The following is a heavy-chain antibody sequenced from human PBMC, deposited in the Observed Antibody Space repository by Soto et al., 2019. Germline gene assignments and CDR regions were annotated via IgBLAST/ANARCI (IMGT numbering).Heavy chain of an antibody. Sequence: QVQLVQSGAEVKKPGASVKVSCKASGYTFGRYGVTWVRQAPGQGLEWMGWINPYNGNANYGQKLQGRVTMTTDTFTSTAYMELRSLRSDDRAVYYCARRIQFSGSYYGMDVWGQGTTVTVSS. CDR2: INPYNGNA. D-gene: IGHD1-26*01. J-gene: IGHJ6*02. V-gene: IGHV1-18*04. CDR3: ARRIQFSGSYYGMDV. CDR1: GYTFGRYG.